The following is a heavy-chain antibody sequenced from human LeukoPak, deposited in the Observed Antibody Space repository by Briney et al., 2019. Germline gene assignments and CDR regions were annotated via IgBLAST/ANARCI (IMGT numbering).Heavy chain of an antibody. V-gene: IGHV1-69*01. CDR1: GGTFSSY. Sequence: SVKVSCKASGGTFSSYISWVRQAPGQGLEWMGGIIPIFGTSNYAQKFQGRVTITADESTSTVYMELSSLRFEDTAVYYCAKDHKPNYYDLSDYYPDAFDIWGQGTLVTVSS. CDR2: IIPIFGTS. J-gene: IGHJ3*02. D-gene: IGHD3-22*01. CDR3: AKDHKPNYYDLSDYYPDAFDI.